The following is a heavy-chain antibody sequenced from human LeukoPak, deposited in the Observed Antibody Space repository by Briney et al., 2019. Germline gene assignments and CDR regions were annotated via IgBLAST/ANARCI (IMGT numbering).Heavy chain of an antibody. J-gene: IGHJ3*02. D-gene: IGHD2-15*01. Sequence: SVKVSCKASGGTFSSYAISWVRQAPGQGLEWMGGIIPIFGTANYAQKFQGRVTITADKSTSTAYMGLSSLRSEDTAVYYCARDGGYCSGGSCPPQYDIWGQGTMVTVSS. CDR2: IIPIFGTA. CDR1: GGTFSSYA. V-gene: IGHV1-69*06. CDR3: ARDGGYCSGGSCPPQYDI.